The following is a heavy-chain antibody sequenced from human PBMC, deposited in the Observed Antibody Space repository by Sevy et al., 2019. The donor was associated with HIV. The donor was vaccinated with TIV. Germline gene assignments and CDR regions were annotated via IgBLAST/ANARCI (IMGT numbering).Heavy chain of an antibody. CDR2: IKQDGSEK. V-gene: IGHV3-7*01. J-gene: IGHJ4*02. D-gene: IGHD3-22*01. CDR3: ASAVITNY. Sequence: GGSLRLSCAASGFTFSSFWMTWVRQAPGKGLEWVANIKQDGSEKYYVDSVKGRFTISRDNAKNSLYLQMNSLRAEDTAMYYCASAVITNYWGQGTLVTVSS. CDR1: GFTFSSFW.